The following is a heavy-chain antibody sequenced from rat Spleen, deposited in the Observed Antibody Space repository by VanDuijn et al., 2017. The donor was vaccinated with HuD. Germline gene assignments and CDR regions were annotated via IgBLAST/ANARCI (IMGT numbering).Heavy chain of an antibody. D-gene: IGHD1-10*01. V-gene: IGHV5-31*01. CDR1: GFTFNNYW. CDR2: ITITGGGT. Sequence: EVQLVESGGGLVQPGRSLKLSCVASGFTFNNYWMTWIRQAPGKGLEWVASITITGGGTYYTDSVKGRFTISRDNSKSTLYLQMNSLRSEDTATYYCTPAYNNLFDYWGQGVMVTVSS. CDR3: TPAYNNLFDY. J-gene: IGHJ2*01.